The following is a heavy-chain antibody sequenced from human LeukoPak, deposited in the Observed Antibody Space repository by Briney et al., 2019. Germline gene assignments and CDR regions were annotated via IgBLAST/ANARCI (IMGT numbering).Heavy chain of an antibody. Sequence: SETLSLTCTVSGGSIISSSYNWGWIRQPPGKGLEWIGTIYYSGTTYYNPSLQSRVTISVDTSKNQFSLKLSSVTAADTAVYYCARRIAAARGTFDYWGQGTLVTVSS. CDR1: GGSIISSSYN. V-gene: IGHV4-39*01. CDR3: ARRIAAARGTFDY. D-gene: IGHD6-13*01. J-gene: IGHJ4*02. CDR2: IYYSGTT.